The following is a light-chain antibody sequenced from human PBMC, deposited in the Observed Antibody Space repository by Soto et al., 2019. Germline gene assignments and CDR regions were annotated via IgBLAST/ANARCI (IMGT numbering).Light chain of an antibody. CDR2: DAS. V-gene: IGKV1-5*01. Sequence: IQMPQYPSTLSASVGDRVTITCLASRTINRFFSWHHQKPGKAPKLLIYDASSLESGVPSRFSGSGSGTEFTLTISSLQPDDFATYYCQQYNSYSTFGQGTKV. J-gene: IGKJ1*01. CDR1: RTINRF. CDR3: QQYNSYST.